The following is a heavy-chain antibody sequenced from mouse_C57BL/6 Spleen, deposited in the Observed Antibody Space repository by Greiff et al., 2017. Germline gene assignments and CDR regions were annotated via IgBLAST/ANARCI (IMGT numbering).Heavy chain of an antibody. V-gene: IGHV1-55*01. CDR2: IYPGSGST. CDR1: GYTFTSYW. D-gene: IGHD1-1*01. J-gene: IGHJ2*01. CDR3: AREDPTVSDD. Sequence: VQLQQSGAELVKPGASVKMSCKASGYTFTSYWITWVKQRPGQGLEWIGDIYPGSGSTTYNAKFKSKATLTVDTSSSTAYMQLSSLTSEVTAVYYCAREDPTVSDDWGQGTTLTVSS.